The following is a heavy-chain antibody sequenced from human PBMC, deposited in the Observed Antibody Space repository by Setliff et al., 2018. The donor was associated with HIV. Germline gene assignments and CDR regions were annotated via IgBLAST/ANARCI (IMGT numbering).Heavy chain of an antibody. CDR2: VNRGRRT. V-gene: IGHV4-34*01. J-gene: IGHJ4*02. Sequence: SETLSLTCALYGGSFSDYYWSWIRQPPGMGLEWIGEVNRGRRTNYNSSLKSRGTISIDTSRNQFPLTVSSVTAADTAVYYCARHSPSDYWGQGTLVTVSS. CDR1: GGSFSDYY. CDR3: ARHSPSDY.